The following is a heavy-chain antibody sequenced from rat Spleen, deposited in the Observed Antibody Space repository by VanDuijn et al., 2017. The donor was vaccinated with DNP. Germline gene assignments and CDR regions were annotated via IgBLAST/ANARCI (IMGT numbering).Heavy chain of an antibody. J-gene: IGHJ1*01. Sequence: VQLVESGGGLVQPGNSLKLSCAASGFTFSNSGMHWIRQAPTKGLEWIAAIWSGGSTDYNSALKSRLSVSRDTSKSQVLLKMNSLQTEDTAMYFCARSQFMYTTDGGYFDFWGPGTMVTVSS. CDR1: GFTFSNSG. CDR2: IWSGGST. CDR3: ARSQFMYTTDGGYFDF. D-gene: IGHD1-6*01. V-gene: IGHV2-16*01.